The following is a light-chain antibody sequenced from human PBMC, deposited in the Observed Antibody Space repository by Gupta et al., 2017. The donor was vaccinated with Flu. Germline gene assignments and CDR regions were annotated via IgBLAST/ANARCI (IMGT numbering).Light chain of an antibody. Sequence: QSALPPSASVSASPGQSITISCTGTTYDIGSYGLVSWYQQHPGKVPRLIIYRGNKRPSGVSDRSSASTSGTTASLTISGLQAEDDADYHCSSSGGRTVYVFGSATKVTVL. CDR2: RGN. J-gene: IGLJ1*01. CDR1: TYDIGSYGL. V-gene: IGLV2-23*01. CDR3: SSSGGRTVYV.